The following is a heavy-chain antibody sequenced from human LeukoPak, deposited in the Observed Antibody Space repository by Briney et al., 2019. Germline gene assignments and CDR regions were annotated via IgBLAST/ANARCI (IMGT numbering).Heavy chain of an antibody. Sequence: HPGGSLRLSCAASGFIFSSYAMSWVRQAPGKGLVWVSAISGSGSSTYYADSVKGRFTISRDNSKNTLYLQMNSLRAEDTAVYYCTKALGSGSYYKLDYWGQGTLVTVSS. CDR2: ISGSGSST. D-gene: IGHD3-10*01. J-gene: IGHJ4*02. CDR1: GFIFSSYA. CDR3: TKALGSGSYYKLDY. V-gene: IGHV3-23*01.